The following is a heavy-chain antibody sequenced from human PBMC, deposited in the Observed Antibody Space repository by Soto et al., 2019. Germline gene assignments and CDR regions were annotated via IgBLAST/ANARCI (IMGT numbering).Heavy chain of an antibody. CDR3: ARVAPLRYFDWLFDY. CDR2: IIPIFGTA. V-gene: IGHV1-69*13. Sequence: GASVKVSCKASGGTVSSYAISWVRQAPGQGLEWMGGIIPIFGTANYAQKFQGRVTITADESTSTAYMELSSLRSEDTAVYYCARVAPLRYFDWLFDYWGQGTLVTVSS. CDR1: GGTVSSYA. D-gene: IGHD3-9*01. J-gene: IGHJ4*02.